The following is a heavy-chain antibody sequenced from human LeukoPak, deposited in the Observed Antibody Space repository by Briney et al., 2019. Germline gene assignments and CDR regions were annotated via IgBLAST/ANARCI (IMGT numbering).Heavy chain of an antibody. Sequence: SETLSLTCTVSGGSISGYYWSWIRQPPGKGLEWIGYIYYSGSTNYNPSLKSRLTISIDTSENQFSLKLSSVTAADTAVYYCAREYSSSSGRRAFDIWGQGTMVTVSS. D-gene: IGHD6-6*01. V-gene: IGHV4-59*08. CDR1: GGSISGYY. CDR3: AREYSSSSGRRAFDI. J-gene: IGHJ3*02. CDR2: IYYSGST.